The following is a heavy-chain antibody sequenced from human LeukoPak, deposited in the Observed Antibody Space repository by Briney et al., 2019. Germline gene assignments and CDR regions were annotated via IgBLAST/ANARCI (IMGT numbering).Heavy chain of an antibody. D-gene: IGHD6-19*01. J-gene: IGHJ3*02. CDR1: GFTFSRSW. V-gene: IGHV3-7*03. CDR3: ARAKGSGWYSAFDI. CDR2: IKEDGNEK. Sequence: GGSLRLSCVASGFTFSRSWMTWVRQAPGKGLEWVANIKEDGNEKYYADSLKGRFTISRDNAKNSLSLQMNSLRADDTALYYCARAKGSGWYSAFDIWGQGTMVTVSS.